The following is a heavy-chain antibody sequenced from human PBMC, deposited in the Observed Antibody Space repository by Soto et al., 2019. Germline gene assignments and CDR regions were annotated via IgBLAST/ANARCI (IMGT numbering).Heavy chain of an antibody. J-gene: IGHJ3*02. CDR2: IYYSGST. CDR3: ARTAYCGGDCYSAAFDI. Sequence: PSETLSLTCTVSGGSISSGGYYWSWIRQHPGKGLEWIGYIYYSGSTYYNPSLKSRVTISVDTSKNQFSLKLSSVTAADTAVYYCARTAYCGGDCYSAAFDIWGQGTMVTVSS. V-gene: IGHV4-31*03. CDR1: GGSISSGGYY. D-gene: IGHD2-21*01.